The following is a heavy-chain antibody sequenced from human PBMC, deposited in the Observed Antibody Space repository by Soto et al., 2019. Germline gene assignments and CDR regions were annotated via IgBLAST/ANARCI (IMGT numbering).Heavy chain of an antibody. J-gene: IGHJ4*01. D-gene: IGHD6-13*01. V-gene: IGHV3-23*01. Sequence: GGSLRLSCAASGFTFSSYAMSWVRQAPGKGLEWVSAISGSGGSTYYADSVKGQFTISRDNSKNTLYLQMNSLRAEDKAVYYGAKDSAAWGSSWCYFDNWGQGTMVTVSS. CDR3: AKDSAAWGSSWCYFDN. CDR2: ISGSGGST. CDR1: GFTFSSYA.